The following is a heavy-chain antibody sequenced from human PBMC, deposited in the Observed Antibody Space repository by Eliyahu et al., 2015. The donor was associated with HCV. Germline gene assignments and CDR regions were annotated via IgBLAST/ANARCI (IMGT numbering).Heavy chain of an antibody. CDR2: INAGDGNT. J-gene: IGHJ4*02. CDR1: GYXFTSYT. V-gene: IGHV1-3*01. D-gene: IGHD3-10*01. CDR3: AKEGSFYGCDLDY. Sequence: QVQLVQSGAEVKKPGASVRVSCKASGYXFTSYTIXWVRQAPGQTLEWMGWINAGDGNTKYSQRFQDRVTFTSDTSASTAYMELSSLRSEDTAVYYCAKEGSFYGCDLDYWGQGTQVTVSS.